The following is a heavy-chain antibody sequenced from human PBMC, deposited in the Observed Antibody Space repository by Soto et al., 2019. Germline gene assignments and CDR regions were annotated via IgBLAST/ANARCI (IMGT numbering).Heavy chain of an antibody. J-gene: IGHJ6*01. CDR1: GFTFSSYA. CDR2: ISYDGSNK. Sequence: GGSLRLSCAASGFTFSSYAMHWVRQAPGKGPERVAVISYDGSNKYYADSVKGRFTISRDNSKNTLYLQMNSLRAEDTAVYYCARDFGYYDFWSGYYRYYYGMDVWGQGTTVTVS. CDR3: ARDFGYYDFWSGYYRYYYGMDV. V-gene: IGHV3-30-3*01. D-gene: IGHD3-3*01.